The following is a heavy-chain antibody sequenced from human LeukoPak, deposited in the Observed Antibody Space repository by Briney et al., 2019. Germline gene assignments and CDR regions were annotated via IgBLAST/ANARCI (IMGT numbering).Heavy chain of an antibody. CDR1: GGSFSGCY. Sequence: SETLSLTCAVYGGSFSGCYWSWIRQPPGKGLEWIGEINHSGSTNYNPSLKSRVTISVDTSKNQFSLKLSSVTAADTAVYYCARGQWLVTSWGQGTLVTVSS. V-gene: IGHV4-34*01. CDR2: INHSGST. J-gene: IGHJ4*02. CDR3: ARGQWLVTS. D-gene: IGHD6-19*01.